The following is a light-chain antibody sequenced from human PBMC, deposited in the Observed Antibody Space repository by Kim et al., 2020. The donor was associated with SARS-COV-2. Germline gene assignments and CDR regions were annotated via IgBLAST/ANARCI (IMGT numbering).Light chain of an antibody. CDR3: AAWDDSLNGYV. CDR1: SSNIGSNT. CDR2: SNN. V-gene: IGLV1-44*01. J-gene: IGLJ1*01. Sequence: ELTQPPSAFGTPGQRVTISCSGSSSNIGSNTVNWYQQLPGTAPKLLIYSNNQRPSGVPDRFSGSKSGTSASLAISGLQSEDEADYYCAAWDDSLNGYVFGTGTKVTVL.